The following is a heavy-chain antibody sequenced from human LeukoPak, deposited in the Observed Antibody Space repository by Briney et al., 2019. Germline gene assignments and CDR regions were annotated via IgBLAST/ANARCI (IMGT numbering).Heavy chain of an antibody. CDR2: IYPGDSDT. CDR1: GYSFTSYW. CDR3: ARRAVAGRPPFDP. V-gene: IGHV5-51*01. J-gene: IGHJ5*02. Sequence: GESLKISCKGSGYSFTSYWIGWVRQMPGKGLEWMGIIYPGDSDTRYSPSFQGQVTISADKSISTAYLQWSSLKASDTAVYYCARRAVAGRPPFDPWGQGTLVTVSS. D-gene: IGHD6-19*01.